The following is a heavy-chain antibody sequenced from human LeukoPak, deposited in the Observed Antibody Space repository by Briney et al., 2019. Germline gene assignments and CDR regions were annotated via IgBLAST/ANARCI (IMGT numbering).Heavy chain of an antibody. Sequence: PGGSLRLSCAASGFTFSSYWMSWVRQAPGKGLEWVANIKQDGSEKYYVDSVKGRFTISRDNAKNSLYLQVNSLRAEDTAVYYCASFYYYGSGSYYNRFDYWGQGTLVTVSS. V-gene: IGHV3-7*01. CDR2: IKQDGSEK. D-gene: IGHD3-10*01. CDR3: ASFYYYGSGSYYNRFDY. CDR1: GFTFSSYW. J-gene: IGHJ4*02.